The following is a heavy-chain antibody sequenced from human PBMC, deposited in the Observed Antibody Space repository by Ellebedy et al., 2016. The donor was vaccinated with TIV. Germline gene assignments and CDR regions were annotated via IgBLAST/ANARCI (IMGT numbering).Heavy chain of an antibody. J-gene: IGHJ4*02. CDR1: GFTFDDYA. CDR2: ISWNSGSI. Sequence: SLKISCAASGFTFDDYAMHWVRQAPGKGLEWVSGISWNSGSIVYADSVKGRFTISRDNAKNSLYLQMNSLRDEDTALYYCAKDPGRGLHYKYFDSWGQGALVTVSS. CDR3: AKDPGRGLHYKYFDS. V-gene: IGHV3-9*01. D-gene: IGHD4-17*01.